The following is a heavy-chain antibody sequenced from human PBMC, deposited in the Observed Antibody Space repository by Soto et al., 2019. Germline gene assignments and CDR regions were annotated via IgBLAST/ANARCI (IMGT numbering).Heavy chain of an antibody. CDR1: GFSFSSDA. CDR2: VSASSST. Sequence: PGGSLGLSCAVSGFSFSSDAMRWVRQAPGKGLEWVSSVSASSSTYYADSVKGRFTTSRDNSKNTLYLQMNGLRAEDTAVYYCAKGRVWGNSPSYFGYWGQGTLVTVSS. CDR3: AKGRVWGNSPSYFGY. D-gene: IGHD3-16*01. V-gene: IGHV3-23*01. J-gene: IGHJ4*02.